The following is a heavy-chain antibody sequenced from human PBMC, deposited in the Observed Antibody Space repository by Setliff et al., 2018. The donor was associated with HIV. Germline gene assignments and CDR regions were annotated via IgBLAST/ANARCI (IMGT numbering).Heavy chain of an antibody. CDR3: ARQATYYDILTGYYGYQYYYMDV. J-gene: IGHJ6*03. CDR2: IKQHGSEK. D-gene: IGHD3-9*01. V-gene: IGHV3-7*01. Sequence: AGGSLRLSCAASGFTFSTYWMSWVRQAPGTGLEWVANIKQHGSEKYYVDSVKGRFTISRDNAKNSLYLQMNSLRAEDTAVYYCARQATYYDILTGYYGYQYYYMDVWGKGTTVTVSS. CDR1: GFTFSTYW.